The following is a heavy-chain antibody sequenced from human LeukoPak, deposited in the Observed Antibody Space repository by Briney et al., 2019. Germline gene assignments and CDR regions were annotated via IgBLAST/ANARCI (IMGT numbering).Heavy chain of an antibody. V-gene: IGHV4-39*07. Sequence: KPSETLSLTCTVSGGSISSSSYYWGWIRQPPGKGLEWIGSIYYSGSTYYNPSLKSRVTISVDTSKNQFSLKLSSVTAADTAVYYCAKASHYYDSSGYYDPLAFDIWGQGTMVTVSS. CDR2: IYYSGST. CDR1: GGSISSSSYY. D-gene: IGHD3-22*01. J-gene: IGHJ3*02. CDR3: AKASHYYDSSGYYDPLAFDI.